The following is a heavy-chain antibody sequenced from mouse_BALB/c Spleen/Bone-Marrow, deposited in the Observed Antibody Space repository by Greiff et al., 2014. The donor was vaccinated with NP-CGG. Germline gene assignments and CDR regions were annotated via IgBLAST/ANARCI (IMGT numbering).Heavy chain of an antibody. CDR1: GYTFTSSW. V-gene: IGHV1S130*01. CDR3: ARWGFGY. J-gene: IGHJ2*01. CDR2: IHPNSGNT. Sequence: QVQLQQSGSVLVRPGASVKLSCKASGYTFTSSWMHWAKQRPGQGLEWIGEIHPNSGNTNYNEKFKGKATLTVDTSSSTAYVDLSSLTSEDSAVYYCARWGFGYWGQGTTLTVSS.